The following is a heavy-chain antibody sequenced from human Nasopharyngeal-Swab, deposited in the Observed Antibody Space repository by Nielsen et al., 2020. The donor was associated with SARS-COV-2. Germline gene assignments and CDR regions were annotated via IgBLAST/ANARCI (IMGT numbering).Heavy chain of an antibody. D-gene: IGHD3-3*01. CDR2: ISTTNGSM. Sequence: GESLKISCAASGFTFSSYNMNCVRQAPGKGLEWVSSISTTNGSMDYADSVKGRFTISRDNAKNSLFLQMNNLRVEDTAVYYCARGSVYHTLLYWGHGSLVIVS. J-gene: IGHJ4*01. CDR1: GFTFSSYN. CDR3: ARGSVYHTLLY. V-gene: IGHV3-21*01.